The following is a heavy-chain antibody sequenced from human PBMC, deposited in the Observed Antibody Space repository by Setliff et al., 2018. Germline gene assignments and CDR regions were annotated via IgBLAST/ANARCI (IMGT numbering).Heavy chain of an antibody. Sequence: SETLSLTCTVSGASVTSFDYYWSWIRQPPGKGLEYIGHISHGVSTSYSPSLKSRLSISADTSKNQFSLKLTSVTAADTAVYYCARTHCTTTSCFYFHYWGQGTVVTASS. CDR3: ARTHCTTTSCFYFHY. D-gene: IGHD2-2*01. CDR2: ISHGVST. CDR1: GASVTSFDYY. J-gene: IGHJ4*02. V-gene: IGHV4-30-4*01.